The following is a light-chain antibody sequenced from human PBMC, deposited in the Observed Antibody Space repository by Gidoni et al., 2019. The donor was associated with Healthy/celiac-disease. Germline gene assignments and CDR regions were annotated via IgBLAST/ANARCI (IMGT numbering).Light chain of an antibody. CDR3: QQYYSTPCS. V-gene: IGKV4-1*01. J-gene: IGKJ2*04. CDR2: WAS. CDR1: QSVLYSSNNKNY. Sequence: DIVMTQSPNYLAVSLGERATINCKSSQSVLYSSNNKNYLAWYQQKPGQPPKLLIYWASTRESGVPDRFSGSGSGTDFPLTISSLQAEDVAVYYCQQYYSTPCSFXQGTKLEIK.